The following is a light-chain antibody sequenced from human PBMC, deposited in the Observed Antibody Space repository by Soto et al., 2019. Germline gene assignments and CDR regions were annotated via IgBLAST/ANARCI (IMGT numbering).Light chain of an antibody. CDR3: SSYSGSNYFYV. Sequence: QSALTQPSSASGSPGQSVPISCTGTSSDVGRYNYVSWYQQHPGKAPKLMIYEVTKRPSGVPDRFSGSKSGNTASLTVSGLQTEDEADYYCSSYSGSNYFYVFGTGTKLTVL. CDR2: EVT. V-gene: IGLV2-8*01. CDR1: SSDVGRYNY. J-gene: IGLJ1*01.